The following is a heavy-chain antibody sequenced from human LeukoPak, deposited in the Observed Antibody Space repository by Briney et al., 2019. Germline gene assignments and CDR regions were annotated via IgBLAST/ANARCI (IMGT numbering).Heavy chain of an antibody. J-gene: IGHJ4*02. CDR3: AKKFSSGSQLFDY. CDR1: GFTFSSYA. Sequence: PGGSLRLSCAASGFTFSSYAMSWVRQAPEKGLEWVSAISGSGGSTYYADSVKGRFTISRDNSKNTLYLQMNSLRAEDTAVYYCAKKFSSGSQLFDYWGQGTLATVSS. D-gene: IGHD6-19*01. CDR2: ISGSGGST. V-gene: IGHV3-23*01.